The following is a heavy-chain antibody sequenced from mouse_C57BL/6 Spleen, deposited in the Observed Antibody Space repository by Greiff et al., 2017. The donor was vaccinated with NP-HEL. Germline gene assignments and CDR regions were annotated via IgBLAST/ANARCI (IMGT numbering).Heavy chain of an antibody. CDR2: IYPGSGST. J-gene: IGHJ3*01. CDR3: AREYYGSEAPSWFAY. V-gene: IGHV1-55*01. D-gene: IGHD1-1*01. CDR1: GYTFTSYW. Sequence: QVQLQQPGAELVKPGASVKMSCKASGYTFTSYWITWVKQRPGQGLEWIGDIYPGSGSTNYNEKFKSKATLTVDTSSSTAYMQLSSLTSEDSAVYYCAREYYGSEAPSWFAYWGQGTLVTVSA.